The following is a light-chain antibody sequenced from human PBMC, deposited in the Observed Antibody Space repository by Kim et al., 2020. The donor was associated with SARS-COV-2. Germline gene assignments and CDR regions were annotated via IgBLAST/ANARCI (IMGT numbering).Light chain of an antibody. CDR1: QLGDKF. V-gene: IGLV3-1*01. J-gene: IGLJ2*01. Sequence: VPPEQTVSISCSGDQLGDKFASWYQQKPGQSPIMVVYQDRKRPSGIPERFSASKSGNTATLTISVAQPMDEADYFCQAWDSSTAVVFGGGTQLTVL. CDR2: QDR. CDR3: QAWDSSTAVV.